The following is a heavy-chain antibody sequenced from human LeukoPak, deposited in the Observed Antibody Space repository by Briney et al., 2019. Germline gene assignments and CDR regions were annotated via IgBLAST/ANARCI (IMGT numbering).Heavy chain of an antibody. CDR3: ARVGDYGDYDSLYGLDV. J-gene: IGHJ6*02. D-gene: IGHD4-17*01. CDR2: IYYSGST. V-gene: IGHV4-59*01. Sequence: SETLSLTCTVSGGSISSYYWSWIRQPPGKGLEWIGYIYYSGSTNYNPSLKSRVAISVDTSKNQFSLKLSSVTAADTAIYYCARVGDYGDYDSLYGLDVWGHGTTVTVS. CDR1: GGSISSYY.